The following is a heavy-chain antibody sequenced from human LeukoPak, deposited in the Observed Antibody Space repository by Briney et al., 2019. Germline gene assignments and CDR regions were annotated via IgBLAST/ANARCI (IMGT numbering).Heavy chain of an antibody. Sequence: GRSLRLSCAASGFTFNDYAMYWVRQAPGKGLEWVTLISYDGYDKSYADPVRGRFTISRDNSKNTLYLQMNSLRAEDTAVYYCAKGKWYSSSWYYFDYWGQGTLVTVSS. CDR1: GFTFNDYA. D-gene: IGHD6-13*01. CDR2: ISYDGYDK. CDR3: AKGKWYSSSWYYFDY. J-gene: IGHJ4*02. V-gene: IGHV3-30-3*01.